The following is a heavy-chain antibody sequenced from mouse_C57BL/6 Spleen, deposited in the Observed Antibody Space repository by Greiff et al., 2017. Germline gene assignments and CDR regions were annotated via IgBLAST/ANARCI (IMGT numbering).Heavy chain of an antibody. CDR1: GYTFTSYW. J-gene: IGHJ3*01. D-gene: IGHD2-2*01. Sequence: QVPLQLPGAVLVKPGASVMMSCKASGYTFTSYWITWGKLRPGQGLEWFGDIYPGSGSTNYNEKFKSKATLTVDTTSSTAYMKLSSLTYEDSAVYYGARGDGYDVFAYWGQGTLVTVSA. CDR2: IYPGSGST. CDR3: ARGDGYDVFAY. V-gene: IGHV1-55*01.